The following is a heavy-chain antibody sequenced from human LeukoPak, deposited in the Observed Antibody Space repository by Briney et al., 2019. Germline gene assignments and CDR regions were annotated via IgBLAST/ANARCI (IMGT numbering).Heavy chain of an antibody. CDR1: GGSISSSSYY. D-gene: IGHD6-19*01. CDR3: ATRIAVAGIYDY. J-gene: IGHJ4*02. Sequence: PSETLSLTCTVSGGSISSSSYYWGWIRQPPGKGLEWIGSIYYSGSTYYNPSLKSRVTISVDTSKNQFSLKLSSVTAANTAVYYCATRIAVAGIYDYWGQGTLVTVSS. V-gene: IGHV4-39*01. CDR2: IYYSGST.